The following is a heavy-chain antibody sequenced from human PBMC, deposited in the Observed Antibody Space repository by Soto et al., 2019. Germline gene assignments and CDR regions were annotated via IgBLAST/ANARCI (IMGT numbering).Heavy chain of an antibody. Sequence: SETLSLSCTVSGGSISSSSYYWGWIRQPPGKGLEWIGSIYYSGSTYYNPSLKSRVTISVDTSKNQFSLKLSSVTAADTAVYYGARQVADRIVVVPAANDAFDIWGQGTMVTVSS. J-gene: IGHJ3*02. D-gene: IGHD2-2*01. V-gene: IGHV4-39*01. CDR2: IYYSGST. CDR1: GGSISSSSYY. CDR3: ARQVADRIVVVPAANDAFDI.